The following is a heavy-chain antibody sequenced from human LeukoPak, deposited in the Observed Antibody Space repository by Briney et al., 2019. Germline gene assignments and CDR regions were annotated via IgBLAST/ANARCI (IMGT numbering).Heavy chain of an antibody. CDR1: GYTFTSYD. D-gene: IGHD2-2*01. Sequence: ASVKVSCQASGYTFTSYDIIWVREATGPGLECRGWMNPNRGKTGYAQKFQGGVTMTRNTTISTAYMELSSLRSEDTAVYYCARAIRIVVVPAAKDYYYGMDVWGQGTTVTVSS. J-gene: IGHJ6*02. CDR2: MNPNRGKT. CDR3: ARAIRIVVVPAAKDYYYGMDV. V-gene: IGHV1-8*01.